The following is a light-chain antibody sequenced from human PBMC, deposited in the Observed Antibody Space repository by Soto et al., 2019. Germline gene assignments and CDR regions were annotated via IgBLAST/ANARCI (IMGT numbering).Light chain of an antibody. CDR1: QSISNW. CDR2: NAS. CDR3: QQYDRFPYT. Sequence: DIQMTQSPSTLSSSVGDTVTITCRASQSISNWLAWYQQKPGQAPKLLLLNASTLESGVPSRCSGSRSGTEFTLTISSLQPDDFATFYCQQYDRFPYTFGQGTKLEIK. V-gene: IGKV1-5*03. J-gene: IGKJ2*01.